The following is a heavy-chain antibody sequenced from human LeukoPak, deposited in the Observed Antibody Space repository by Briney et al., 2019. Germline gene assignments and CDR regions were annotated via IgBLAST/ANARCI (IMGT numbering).Heavy chain of an antibody. J-gene: IGHJ6*02. CDR3: ARDMVRGVITPHYGMDV. D-gene: IGHD3-10*01. CDR1: GGSISSYY. CDR2: IYYSGST. V-gene: IGHV4-59*01. Sequence: PSETLSLTCTVSGGSISSYYWSWIRQPPGKGLEWIGYIYYSGSTNYNPSLKSRVTISVDTSKNQFSLKLSSVTAVDTAVYYCARDMVRGVITPHYGMDVWGQGTTVTVSS.